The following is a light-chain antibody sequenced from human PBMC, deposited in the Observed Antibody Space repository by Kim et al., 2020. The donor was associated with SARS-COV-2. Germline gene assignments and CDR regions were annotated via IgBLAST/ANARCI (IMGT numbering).Light chain of an antibody. V-gene: IGLV3-19*01. CDR1: SLRSYY. J-gene: IGLJ2*01. CDR3: QSRDSGGNVV. CDR2: GRN. Sequence: SSELTQDPTVSVALGQTVRITCQGDSLRSYYATWYQQKPRQAPVLVIYGRNNRPSGIPDRCFGSTSGNTASLTISGAQAEDEADFYCQSRDSGGNVVFGGGTKVTVL.